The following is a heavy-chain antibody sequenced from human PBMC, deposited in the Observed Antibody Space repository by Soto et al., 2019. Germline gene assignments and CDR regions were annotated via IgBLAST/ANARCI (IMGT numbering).Heavy chain of an antibody. D-gene: IGHD3-10*01. CDR3: ARGVRYYGSGSYYSP. CDR1: GGSFSGYY. V-gene: IGHV4-34*01. J-gene: IGHJ5*02. Sequence: ASETLSLTCAVYGGSFSGYYWSWIRQPPGKGLEWIGEINHSGSTNYNPSLKSRVTISVDTSKNQFSLKLSSVTAADTAVYYCARGVRYYGSGSYYSPWGQGTLVTVSS. CDR2: INHSGST.